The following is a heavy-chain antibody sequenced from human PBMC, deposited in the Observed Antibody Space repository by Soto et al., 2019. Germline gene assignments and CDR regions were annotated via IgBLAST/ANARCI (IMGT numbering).Heavy chain of an antibody. D-gene: IGHD6-19*01. CDR3: ARVAGTEETPFDP. V-gene: IGHV1-2*02. J-gene: IGHJ5*02. CDR2: INPNSGGT. Sequence: QVQLVQSGAEVKKPGASVKVSCKASGYTFTGYYMHWVRQAPGQGLEWMGWINPNSGGTNYAQKFKGRVTMTRDMSISTAYMELSRLRSDDTAVYYCARVAGTEETPFDPWGQGTLVTVSS. CDR1: GYTFTGYY.